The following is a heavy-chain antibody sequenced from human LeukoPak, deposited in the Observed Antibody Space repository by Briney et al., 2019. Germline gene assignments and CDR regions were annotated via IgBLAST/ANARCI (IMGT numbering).Heavy chain of an antibody. D-gene: IGHD6-19*01. CDR3: ARVAGSIDY. CDR2: IKLKSGYT. J-gene: IGHJ4*02. Sequence: ASVKVSCTASGSTFTSYDINWVRQASGQGLGWMGWIKLKSGYTGYAQKFQGRVTITRDTSISTAYMELSSLRSEDAAVYYCARVAGSIDYWGQGTLVTVSS. V-gene: IGHV1-8*03. CDR1: GSTFTSYD.